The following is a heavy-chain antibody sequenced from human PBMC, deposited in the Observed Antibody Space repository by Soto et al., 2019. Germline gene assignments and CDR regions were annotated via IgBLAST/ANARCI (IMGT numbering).Heavy chain of an antibody. CDR1: GFSLSNARIG. CDR3: AQTPPIMTGYQLSPRPPYYYYGMDV. Sequence: SGPTLVNPTETLTLTCTVSGFSLSNARIGVSWIRQPPGKALEWLAHIFSNDEKSYSTSLKSRLTISKDTSKSQVVLTMTNMDPVDTATYYCAQTPPIMTGYQLSPRPPYYYYGMDVWGQGTTVTVSS. D-gene: IGHD2-2*01. CDR2: IFSNDEK. J-gene: IGHJ6*02. V-gene: IGHV2-26*01.